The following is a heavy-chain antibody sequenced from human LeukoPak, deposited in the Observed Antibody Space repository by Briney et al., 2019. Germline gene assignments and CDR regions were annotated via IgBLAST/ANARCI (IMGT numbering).Heavy chain of an antibody. J-gene: IGHJ5*02. CDR3: AKERLGVPAANRFDP. CDR2: IIPIFGTA. V-gene: IGHV1-69*13. Sequence: ASVKVSCKASGGTFSSYAISWVRQAPGQGLEWMGGIIPIFGTANYAQKFQGRVTITADESTSTAYMELSSLRSEDTAVYYCAKERLGVPAANRFDPWGQGTLVTVSS. CDR1: GGTFSSYA. D-gene: IGHD2-2*01.